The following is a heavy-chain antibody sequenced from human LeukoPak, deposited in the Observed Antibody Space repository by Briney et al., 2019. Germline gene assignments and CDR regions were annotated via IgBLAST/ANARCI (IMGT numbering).Heavy chain of an antibody. J-gene: IGHJ4*02. D-gene: IGHD6-6*01. Sequence: SETLSLTCTVSGGSISSYYWSWIRQPPGKGLEWIGYNYDSGSTNYNPSLKSRVTISVDTSKNQFSLKLSSVTAADTAVYYCARGSIAARVQFWGPGTLVTVSS. V-gene: IGHV4-59*01. CDR1: GGSISSYY. CDR2: NYDSGST. CDR3: ARGSIAARVQF.